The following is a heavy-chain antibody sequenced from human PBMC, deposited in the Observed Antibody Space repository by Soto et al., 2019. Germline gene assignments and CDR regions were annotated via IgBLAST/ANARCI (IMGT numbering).Heavy chain of an antibody. Sequence: QITLKESGPTLVKPTQTLTLTCTFSGFSLSTSGVGVGWIRQPPGKALEWLALIYWDDDKRYSPSLKSRLTITKDPSKHQVVLTLTPMDPVDTATYYCAPYLIAAAGRTSGFVYWGQGTLVTVSS. CDR1: GFSLSTSGVG. V-gene: IGHV2-5*02. J-gene: IGHJ4*02. CDR3: APYLIAAAGRTSGFVY. CDR2: IYWDDDK. D-gene: IGHD6-13*01.